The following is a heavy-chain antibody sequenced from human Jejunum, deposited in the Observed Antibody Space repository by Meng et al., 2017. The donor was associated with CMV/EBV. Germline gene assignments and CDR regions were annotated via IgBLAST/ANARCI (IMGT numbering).Heavy chain of an antibody. CDR1: GYTFTDFF. Sequence: VQLVQSGPEVMKPGASSMMSCRTSGYTFTDFFLHWVRQATGQGLEWMGTINCYTSGTAYERKFQGRITLTRDTSTTTVYMDLGSLGSDDKAFYYCAREKSPGHFDYFGQGILVTVSS. V-gene: IGHV1-46*01. J-gene: IGHJ4*02. CDR3: AREKSPGHFDY. CDR2: INCYTSGT.